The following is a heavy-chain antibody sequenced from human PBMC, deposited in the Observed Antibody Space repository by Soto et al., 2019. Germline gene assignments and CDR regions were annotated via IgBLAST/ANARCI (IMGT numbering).Heavy chain of an antibody. CDR2: ISGGGGSA. D-gene: IGHD5-12*01. Sequence: EVQLLESGGGLVQPGGSARLSCTASGFTFSTYAMTWVRQAPGKGLEWVSVISGGGGSAYYADSVKGRFTISRDNFKSTLSLRMDSLSAEDTAVYYCAEAQYGGYEFSLNVDSWGQGTLVTVSS. CDR3: AEAQYGGYEFSLNVDS. V-gene: IGHV3-23*01. J-gene: IGHJ4*02. CDR1: GFTFSTYA.